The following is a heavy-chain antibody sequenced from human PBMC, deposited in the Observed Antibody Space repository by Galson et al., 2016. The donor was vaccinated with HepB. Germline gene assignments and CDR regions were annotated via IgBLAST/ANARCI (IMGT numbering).Heavy chain of an antibody. CDR2: INAGNGNT. Sequence: SVKVSCKASEYIFTSFAIHWVRQAPGQRLEWMGWINAGNGNTKYSRKFQGRVTITRDTSASTAYMELSSLRSEDTAVYYCARDQQTIFYEYYGMDVWGQGTTVTVSS. CDR1: EYIFTSFA. D-gene: IGHD3-3*01. J-gene: IGHJ6*02. V-gene: IGHV1-3*01. CDR3: ARDQQTIFYEYYGMDV.